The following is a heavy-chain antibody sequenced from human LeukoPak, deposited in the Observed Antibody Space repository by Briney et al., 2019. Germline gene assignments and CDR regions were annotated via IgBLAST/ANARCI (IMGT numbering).Heavy chain of an antibody. D-gene: IGHD6-25*01. J-gene: IGHJ3*02. Sequence: GGSLRLSCAASGFTVSSNYMSWVRQAPGKGLEWVGRIKSKTDGGTTDYAAPVKGRFTISRDDSKNTLYLQMNSLKTEDTAVYYCVSGTGAFDIWGQGTMVTVSS. CDR3: VSGTGAFDI. CDR2: IKSKTDGGTT. V-gene: IGHV3-15*01. CDR1: GFTVSSNY.